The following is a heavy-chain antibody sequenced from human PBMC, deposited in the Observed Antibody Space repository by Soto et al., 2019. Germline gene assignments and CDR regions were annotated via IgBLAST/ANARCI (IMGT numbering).Heavy chain of an antibody. CDR2: ISYTGDT. CDR3: ARIVVGATVDL. V-gene: IGHV4-61*01. Sequence: SETLCLSCSFSVDSVSTDRYFWTWIRQPPGKGLEWIAYISYTGDTNYNPSLKSRVTISIDTSRNQFSLTLTSVTAADTAVYFCARIVVGATVDLWGKGSLVTVS. D-gene: IGHD1-26*01. CDR1: VDSVSTDRYF. J-gene: IGHJ5*02.